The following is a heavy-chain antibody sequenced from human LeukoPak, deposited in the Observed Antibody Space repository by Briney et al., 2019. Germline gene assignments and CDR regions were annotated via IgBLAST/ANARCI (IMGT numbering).Heavy chain of an antibody. CDR1: GFTLSSYW. D-gene: IGHD3-10*01. V-gene: IGHV3-7*03. Sequence: GGSLRLSCAASGFTLSSYWMSWVRQAPGKGLEWVADIKEDGSEKYYVDSVKGRFTISRDNAKNSLYLHMNSLTAEDTAMYYCARDWVAGVPFDAFDIWGQGTMVSVSS. CDR2: IKEDGSEK. J-gene: IGHJ3*02. CDR3: ARDWVAGVPFDAFDI.